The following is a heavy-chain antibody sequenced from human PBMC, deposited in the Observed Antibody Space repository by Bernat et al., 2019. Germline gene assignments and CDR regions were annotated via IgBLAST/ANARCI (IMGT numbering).Heavy chain of an antibody. CDR3: AGGSSTWGSYRYTDYFDY. Sequence: QVQLQQWGAGLLKPSETLSLTCAVYGGSFSGYYWSWIRQPPGKGLEWIGEINHSGSTNYNPSLKSRVTISVDTSKNQFSLQLRSVTAAYTAVYYCAGGSSTWGSYRYTDYFDYWGQGTLVTVSS. CDR1: GGSFSGYY. D-gene: IGHD3-16*02. J-gene: IGHJ4*02. CDR2: INHSGST. V-gene: IGHV4-34*01.